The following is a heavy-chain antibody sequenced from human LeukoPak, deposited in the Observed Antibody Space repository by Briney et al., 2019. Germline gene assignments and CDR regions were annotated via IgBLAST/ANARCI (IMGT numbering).Heavy chain of an antibody. D-gene: IGHD3-3*01. J-gene: IGHJ4*02. CDR1: GGSISDYR. CDR2: IFSSRNT. V-gene: IGHV4-4*07. Sequence: PSETLSLTCTVSGGSISDYRWSWFRQPAGKGLEWIGRIFSSRNTNYNPSLKSRVTMSVDTSKNQFSLKQTSLTAADTAVYYCARGIFFTVTAPDYWGQGTLVTVSS. CDR3: ARGIFFTVTAPDY.